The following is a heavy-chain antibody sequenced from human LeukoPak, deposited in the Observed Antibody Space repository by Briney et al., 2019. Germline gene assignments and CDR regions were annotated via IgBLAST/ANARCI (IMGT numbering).Heavy chain of an antibody. Sequence: PGGSLRLSCAASGFTVSSNYMSWVRQAPGKGLEWVGRIKSKTDGGTTDYAAPVKGRFTISRDDSKNTLYLQMNSLKTEDTAVYYCTTDEDWNYARKDVWGQGATVIVSS. D-gene: IGHD1-7*01. CDR2: IKSKTDGGTT. CDR3: TTDEDWNYARKDV. V-gene: IGHV3-15*01. CDR1: GFTVSSNY. J-gene: IGHJ6*02.